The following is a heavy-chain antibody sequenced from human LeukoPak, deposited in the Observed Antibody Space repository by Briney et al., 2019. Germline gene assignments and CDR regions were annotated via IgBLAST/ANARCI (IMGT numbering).Heavy chain of an antibody. V-gene: IGHV3-30*04. Sequence: GGSLRLSCAAYGFTFSSYAVHWVRQASGKGLEWVTVISYDGSNKYYADSVKGRFTISRDNSKNTLYLQMNSLRAEDTAVYYCARDRGGTVKGWFDPWGQGTLVTVSS. CDR2: ISYDGSNK. CDR3: ARDRGGTVKGWFDP. CDR1: GFTFSSYA. J-gene: IGHJ5*02. D-gene: IGHD4-17*01.